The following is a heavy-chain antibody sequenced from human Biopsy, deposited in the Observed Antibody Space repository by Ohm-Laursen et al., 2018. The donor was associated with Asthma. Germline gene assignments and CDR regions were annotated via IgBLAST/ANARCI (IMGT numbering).Heavy chain of an antibody. V-gene: IGHV4-59*01. J-gene: IGHJ4*02. CDR2: VYYSGST. CDR3: ARGVDRVTGLLDHFDS. Sequence: SETLSLTCIVSGGSINNFYWSWIRQPPGKGLESIGHVYYSGSTNYNPSLKSRVTIPIDASKNQFSLKLTSVTAADTAVYYCARGVDRVTGLLDHFDSWGQGTLVTVSS. D-gene: IGHD2-21*02. CDR1: GGSINNFY.